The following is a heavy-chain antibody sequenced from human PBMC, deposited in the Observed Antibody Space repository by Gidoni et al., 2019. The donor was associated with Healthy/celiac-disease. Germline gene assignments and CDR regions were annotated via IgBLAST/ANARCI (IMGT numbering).Heavy chain of an antibody. CDR3: AKDGVETAGRYYYYMDV. CDR1: GFTFSNYG. J-gene: IGHJ6*03. V-gene: IGHV3-30*18. Sequence: QVQLVESGGGVVQPGRSLRLSCAASGFTFSNYGMHWVRQAPGKGLEWLAVISYDGSNKYYADSVKGRFTISRDNSKNTLYLQMNSLRAEDTAVYYCAKDGVETAGRYYYYMDVWGKGTTVTVSS. CDR2: ISYDGSNK. D-gene: IGHD3-3*01.